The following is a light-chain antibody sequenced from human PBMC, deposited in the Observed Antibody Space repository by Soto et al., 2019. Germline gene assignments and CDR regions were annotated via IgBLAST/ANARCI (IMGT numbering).Light chain of an antibody. V-gene: IGKV3-20*01. CDR1: QSVSSNY. Sequence: IVLTQSTGTLSLSPGERATLSCRASQSVSSNYLAWYQQKPGQAPRLLIYGASSRATGIPDRFSGSGSGTDFSLTISRLEPEDFAVYYCQQYGGSPRVTFGGGTKVEIK. CDR2: GAS. CDR3: QQYGGSPRVT. J-gene: IGKJ4*01.